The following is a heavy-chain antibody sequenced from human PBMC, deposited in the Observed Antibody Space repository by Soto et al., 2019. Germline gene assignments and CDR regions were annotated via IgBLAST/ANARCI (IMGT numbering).Heavy chain of an antibody. CDR1: GFTFSTYS. CDR2: ISSSSSTI. J-gene: IGHJ3*02. V-gene: IGHV3-48*02. Sequence: GGSLRLSCAASGFTFSTYSMNWVRQAPGKGLEWVSYISSSSSTIYYADSVKGRFTIYRDNAKNSLYLQMNSLRDEDTAVYYCARMLGGSGGYYFYASDIWGQGTMVTVSS. D-gene: IGHD3-22*01. CDR3: ARMLGGSGGYYFYASDI.